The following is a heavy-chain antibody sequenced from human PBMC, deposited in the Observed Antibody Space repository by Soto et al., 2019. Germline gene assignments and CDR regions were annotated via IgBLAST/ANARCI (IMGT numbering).Heavy chain of an antibody. CDR2: IYWDDDK. CDR3: AHSNYGDLRDY. D-gene: IGHD4-17*01. Sequence: GLDLEWLALIYWDDDKRYSPSLKSRLTITKDTSKNQVVLTMTNMDPVDTATYYCAHSNYGDLRDYWGQGTLVTVSS. V-gene: IGHV2-5*02. J-gene: IGHJ4*02.